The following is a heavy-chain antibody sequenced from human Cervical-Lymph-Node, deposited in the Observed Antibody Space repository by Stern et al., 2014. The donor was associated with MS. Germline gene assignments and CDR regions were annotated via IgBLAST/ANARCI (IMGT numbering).Heavy chain of an antibody. CDR3: ATDLMTTVTTIEY. V-gene: IGHV3-21*01. CDR2: ISSTGTYI. CDR1: GFTFSDYS. J-gene: IGHJ4*02. Sequence: VHLVESGGGLVKPGGSLRLSCVASGFTFSDYSVNWVRQAPGKGLEWVSSISSTGTYIYYADSVKGRFTISRENAKSSLYLQMNSLRAEDTAVYYCATDLMTTVTTIEYWGRGALVTVSS. D-gene: IGHD4-17*01.